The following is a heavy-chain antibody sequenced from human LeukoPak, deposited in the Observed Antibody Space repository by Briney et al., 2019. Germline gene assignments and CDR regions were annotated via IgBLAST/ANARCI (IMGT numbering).Heavy chain of an antibody. Sequence: PGVSLTLTCAASGFSFINYAMNWVRTAPGQGREGGADIYNSDDYTYYADTVKGRFTISRDNSKNTLYLQRNSLRDGDTALYYCAKSGAGWSHFDCWGQGGLVTVSS. CDR2: IYNSDDYT. J-gene: IGHJ4*02. D-gene: IGHD3-3*01. V-gene: IGHV3-23*01. CDR3: AKSGAGWSHFDC. CDR1: GFSFINYA.